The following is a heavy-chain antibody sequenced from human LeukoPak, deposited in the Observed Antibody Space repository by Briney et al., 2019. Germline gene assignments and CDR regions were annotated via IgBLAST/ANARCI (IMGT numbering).Heavy chain of an antibody. V-gene: IGHV4-34*01. CDR1: GGSFSGYY. J-gene: IGHJ4*02. D-gene: IGHD5-18*01. CDR2: INHSGST. CDR3: ARGLRGRYSYGYYFDY. Sequence: MTSETLSLTCAVYGGSFSGYYWSWIRQPPGKGLEWIGEINHSGSTNYNPSLKSRVNISVDTSKNQFSLKLSSVTAADTAVYYCARGLRGRYSYGYYFDYWGQGTLVTVSS.